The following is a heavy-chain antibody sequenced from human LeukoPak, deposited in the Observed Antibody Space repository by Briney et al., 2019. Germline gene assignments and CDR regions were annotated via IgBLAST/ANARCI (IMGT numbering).Heavy chain of an antibody. J-gene: IGHJ5*02. CDR2: TYYRSTWYN. CDR3: ARRLTQYDCFDP. Sequence: SQTLSLTCALSGDSVSSNSVTWNWIRQSPSRGLEWLGRTYYRSTWYNDYAVSVRGRITVNPDTSKNQFSLHLNSVTPEDTAVYYCARRLTQYDCFDPWGQGILVTVSS. D-gene: IGHD2-2*01. CDR1: GDSVSSNSVT. V-gene: IGHV6-1*01.